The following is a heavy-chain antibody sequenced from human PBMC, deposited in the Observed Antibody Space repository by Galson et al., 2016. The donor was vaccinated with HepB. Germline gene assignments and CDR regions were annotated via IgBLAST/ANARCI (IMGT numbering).Heavy chain of an antibody. D-gene: IGHD4-17*01. CDR2: ISGSGGDT. Sequence: SLRLSCAASGFTFSSFAMSWVRQAPGKGLEWVSTISGSGGDTYYADSVKGRFTISRDNSKNIVYLQMKNLSAEDTAIYFCAKSGYDNGDPNDAFDIWGQGTLVSVSS. CDR1: GFTFSSFA. CDR3: AKSGYDNGDPNDAFDI. V-gene: IGHV3-23*01. J-gene: IGHJ3*02.